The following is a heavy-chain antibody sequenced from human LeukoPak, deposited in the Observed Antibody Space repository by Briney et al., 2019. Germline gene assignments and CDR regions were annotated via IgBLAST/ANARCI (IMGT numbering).Heavy chain of an antibody. CDR2: ISINTDT. CDR3: AIAQSWDELFDS. D-gene: IGHD1-26*01. J-gene: IGHJ4*02. CDR1: GIAVIGNY. Sequence: GGSLTLSCAASGIAVIGNYMSWVRQPPGKGLEWVSFISINTDTFYADSVRGRFTTSRDSSKNTLFLQMNSLRDEDSAVYYCAIAQSWDELFDSWGQGTLVTVSS. V-gene: IGHV3-53*01.